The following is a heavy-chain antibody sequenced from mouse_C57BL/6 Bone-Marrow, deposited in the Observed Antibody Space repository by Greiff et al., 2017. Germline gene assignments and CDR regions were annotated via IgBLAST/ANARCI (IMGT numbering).Heavy chain of an antibody. Sequence: QVQLQQPGAELVRPGSSVKLSCKASGYTFTSYWMHWVKQRPIQGLEWIGNIDPSDSETHYNQQFKDKATLTVDKSSSTAYMQLSSLTSEDSAVYYCAREGAYRDYAMDYWGQGTSVTVSS. CDR2: IDPSDSET. V-gene: IGHV1-52*01. D-gene: IGHD3-1*01. CDR1: GYTFTSYW. CDR3: AREGAYRDYAMDY. J-gene: IGHJ4*01.